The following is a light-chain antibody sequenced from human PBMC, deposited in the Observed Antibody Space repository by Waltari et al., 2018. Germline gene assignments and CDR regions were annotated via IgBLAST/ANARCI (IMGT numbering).Light chain of an antibody. CDR1: RSDVGFSHP. CDR2: EVI. CDR3: CSYAGRNIWV. V-gene: IGLV2-23*02. J-gene: IGLJ3*02. Sequence: SALTQPASVSGSPGQPITIPCTGTRSDVGFSHPVSWYQQHPDEAPKLVVYEVIERPSGVSNRFSGSKSGNTASLTISGLQAEDEADYYCCSYAGRNIWVFGGGTKLTVV.